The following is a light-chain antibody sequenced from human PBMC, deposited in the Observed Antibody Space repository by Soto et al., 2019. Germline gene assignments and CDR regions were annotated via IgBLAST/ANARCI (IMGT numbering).Light chain of an antibody. CDR2: DVS. CDR3: SSYTSSSTPLDV. CDR1: SSDVGGYNY. J-gene: IGLJ1*01. V-gene: IGLV2-14*03. Sequence: QSVLTQPASVSGSPGQSITISCTGTSSDVGGYNYVSWYQQHPGRAPKLLIYDVSTRPTGVSNRFSGSKSGNTASLTISGLQAEDEADYYCSSYTSSSTPLDVFGTGTKSPS.